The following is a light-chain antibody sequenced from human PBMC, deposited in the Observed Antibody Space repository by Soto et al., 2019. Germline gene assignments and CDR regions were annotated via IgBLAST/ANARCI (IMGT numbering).Light chain of an antibody. J-gene: IGLJ1*01. CDR1: SSDVGAYNY. CDR3: SSFTSSGSYV. Sequence: QSVLTQPASVSGSPGQSITISRTGTSSDVGAYNYVSWYQQHPGRAPQLIIYHVSNRPSGVSNRFSGSKSDNTASLTISGLQAEDEADYYCSSFTSSGSYVFGPGTKDTVL. V-gene: IGLV2-14*03. CDR2: HVS.